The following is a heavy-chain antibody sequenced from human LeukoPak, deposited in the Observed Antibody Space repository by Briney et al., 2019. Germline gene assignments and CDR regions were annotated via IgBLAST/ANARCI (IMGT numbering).Heavy chain of an antibody. V-gene: IGHV4-61*01. J-gene: IGHJ3*02. D-gene: IGHD6-19*01. Sequence: KASETLSLTCTVSGGSVSSGSYYWSWIRQPPGKGLEWIGYIYYSGSTNYNPSLKSRVTISVDTSKNQFSLKLSSVTAADTAVYYCALRMSIGWGAFDIWGQGTMVTVSS. CDR2: IYYSGST. CDR3: ALRMSIGWGAFDI. CDR1: GGSVSSGSYY.